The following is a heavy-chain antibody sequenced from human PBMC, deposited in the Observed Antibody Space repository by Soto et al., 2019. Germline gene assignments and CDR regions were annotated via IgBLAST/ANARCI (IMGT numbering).Heavy chain of an antibody. CDR2: IIPIFGTA. CDR3: ARGSYDSSGYGP. J-gene: IGHJ5*02. D-gene: IGHD3-22*01. V-gene: IGHV1-69*13. Sequence: SVKVSCKASGGTFSSYAISWVRQAPGQGLEWMGGIIPIFGTANYAQKFQGRVTITADESTSTAYMGLSSLRSEDTAVYYCARGSYDSSGYGPWGQGTLVTVS. CDR1: GGTFSSYA.